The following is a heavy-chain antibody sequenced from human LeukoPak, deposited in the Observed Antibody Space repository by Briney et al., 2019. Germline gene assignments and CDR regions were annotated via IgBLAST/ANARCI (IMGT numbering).Heavy chain of an antibody. CDR1: GGSISSYY. J-gene: IGHJ4*02. CDR2: IYYSGST. V-gene: IGHV4-59*01. CDR3: ARVHDSSGLFDY. Sequence: PSETLSLTCTVSGGSISSYYWSWIRQPPGKGLEWIGYIYYSGSTNYNPSLKSRVTISVDTSKNQFSLKLSSVTAADTAVYYCARVHDSSGLFDYWGQGTLVTVSS. D-gene: IGHD3-22*01.